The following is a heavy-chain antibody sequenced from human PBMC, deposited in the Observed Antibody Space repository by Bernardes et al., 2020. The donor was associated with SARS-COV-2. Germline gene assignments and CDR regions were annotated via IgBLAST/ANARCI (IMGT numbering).Heavy chain of an antibody. CDR2: IYHSGST. J-gene: IGHJ1*01. CDR1: GGSISSVNW. Sequence: SETLSLTCAVSGGSISSVNWWSWVRQPPGKGLEWIGEIYHSGSTNYNPSLKSRVTISVDKSKNQFSLRLSSVTAADTAVYYCARAVLEAYYDSSGYYQQDIRNEYFQHWGQGTLVTVSS. D-gene: IGHD3-22*01. CDR3: ARAVLEAYYDSSGYYQQDIRNEYFQH. V-gene: IGHV4-4*02.